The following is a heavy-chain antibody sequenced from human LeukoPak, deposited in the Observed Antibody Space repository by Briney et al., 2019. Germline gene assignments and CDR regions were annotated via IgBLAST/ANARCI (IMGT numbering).Heavy chain of an antibody. CDR3: ASMDTAMVNYFQY. D-gene: IGHD5-18*01. CDR2: IYYSGST. CDR1: GGPISSYY. V-gene: IGHV4-59*01. Sequence: AETLSLTCTVSGGPISSYYWSWIRQSPGKGLEWFGYIYYSGSTNYNPSLKSRVTISVDTSKNQFSLKLSSVTAADTAVYYWASMDTAMVNYFQYWGQGTLVSISS. J-gene: IGHJ4*02.